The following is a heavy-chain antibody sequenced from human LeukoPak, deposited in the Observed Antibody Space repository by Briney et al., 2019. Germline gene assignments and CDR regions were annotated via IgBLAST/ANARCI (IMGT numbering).Heavy chain of an antibody. J-gene: IGHJ4*02. CDR2: IKQDGSKK. Sequence: GKSLRLSCVASGFPFSSYWMTWVRQAPGKGLEWVANIKQDGSKKSYVDSVKGRFTISRDNAKNSLYLQMNSLRAEDTAIYYCTRVGYIDEGIDYWGQGTLVTVSS. CDR3: TRVGYIDEGIDY. D-gene: IGHD5-24*01. CDR1: GFPFSSYW. V-gene: IGHV3-7*04.